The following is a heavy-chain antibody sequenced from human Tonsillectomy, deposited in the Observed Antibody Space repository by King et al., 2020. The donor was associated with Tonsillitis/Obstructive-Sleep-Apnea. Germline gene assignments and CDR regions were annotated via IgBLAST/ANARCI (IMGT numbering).Heavy chain of an antibody. Sequence: VQLVQSGAEVKKAGESLKISCKGSGYSFSTFWIGWVRQMPGKGLEWMGIIYPGDSDTRYSPSFQGQVTISADKSISTAYLQWSGLKASDTAMYYCARREYGDFRHAFDIWGQGTMVTVSS. V-gene: IGHV5-51*01. J-gene: IGHJ3*02. CDR3: ARREYGDFRHAFDI. D-gene: IGHD4-17*01. CDR2: IYPGDSDT. CDR1: GYSFSTFW.